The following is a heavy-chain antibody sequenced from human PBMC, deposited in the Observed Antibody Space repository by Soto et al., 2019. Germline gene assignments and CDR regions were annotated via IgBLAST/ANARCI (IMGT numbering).Heavy chain of an antibody. CDR1: GDSVSSDSAT. J-gene: IGHJ2*01. CDR3: ARDSSGWHWYFDL. D-gene: IGHD6-19*01. V-gene: IGHV6-1*01. Sequence: QVQLQQSGPGLVKPSQTLSLICAISGDSVSSDSATWNWIRQSPSRGLEWLGRTYYRSKWYNAVSVKSRXPXTXDXXKNPLSLQLNSVTPEDTAVYFCARDSSGWHWYFDLWGRGTLVTVSS. CDR2: TYYRSKWY.